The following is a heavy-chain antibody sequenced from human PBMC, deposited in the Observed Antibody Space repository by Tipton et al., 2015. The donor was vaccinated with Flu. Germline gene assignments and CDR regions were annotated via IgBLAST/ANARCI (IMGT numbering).Heavy chain of an antibody. J-gene: IGHJ6*02. CDR2: INHSGST. Sequence: TLSLTCAVYGGSFSGYYWSWIRQPPGKGLEWIGEINHSGSTNYNPSLKSRVTISVDTSKNQFSLKLSSVTAADTAVYYCARGRMVRGVILTAYYYYGMDVWGQGTTVTASS. D-gene: IGHD3-10*01. CDR1: GGSFSGYY. CDR3: ARGRMVRGVILTAYYYYGMDV. V-gene: IGHV4-34*01.